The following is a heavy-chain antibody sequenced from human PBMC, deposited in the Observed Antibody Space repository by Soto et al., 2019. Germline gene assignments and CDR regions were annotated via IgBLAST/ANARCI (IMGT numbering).Heavy chain of an antibody. CDR2: IYYSGST. Sequence: SETLSLTCTVSGGSISSGDYYWSWIRQPPGKGLEWIGYIYYSGSTYYNPSLKSRVTISVDTSKNRFSLKLSSVTAADTAVYYCARAPYYYDSSGYFRTVFYFDYWGQGTLVTVSS. CDR3: ARAPYYYDSSGYFRTVFYFDY. D-gene: IGHD3-22*01. J-gene: IGHJ4*02. V-gene: IGHV4-30-4*01. CDR1: GGSISSGDYY.